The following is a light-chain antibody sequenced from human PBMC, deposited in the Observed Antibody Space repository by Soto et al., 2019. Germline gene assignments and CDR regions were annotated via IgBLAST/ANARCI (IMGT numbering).Light chain of an antibody. CDR1: QSVSST. CDR2: GAS. CDR3: QQYYNWRT. V-gene: IGKV3-15*01. Sequence: EIVMTQSPATLSVSPGERATLSCRASQSVSSTLAWYQQKPGQAPRLLIYGASTRATGIPARFSGSGSGTEFTLTISSLQSGDFAVYYCQQYYNWRTFGQGTKVEIK. J-gene: IGKJ1*01.